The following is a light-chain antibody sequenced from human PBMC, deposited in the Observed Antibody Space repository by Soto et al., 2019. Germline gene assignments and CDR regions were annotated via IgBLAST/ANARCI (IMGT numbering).Light chain of an antibody. CDR3: QQLPNFRCT. CDR1: QGINKF. J-gene: IGKJ2*02. V-gene: IGKV1-9*01. Sequence: IPLTQSPSSLSSSGGDRVTISCRASQGINKFLAWYQQRPGKAPQLLVYGAFTLQSGVPSRVSGSGSGKDFTLTSSSLAPEDFANYYGQQLPNFRCTFGDGTKLDLK. CDR2: GAF.